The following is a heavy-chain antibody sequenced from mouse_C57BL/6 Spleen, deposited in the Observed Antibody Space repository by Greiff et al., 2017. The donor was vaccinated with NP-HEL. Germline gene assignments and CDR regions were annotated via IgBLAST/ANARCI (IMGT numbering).Heavy chain of an antibody. CDR1: GFTFSDYG. J-gene: IGHJ4*01. V-gene: IGHV5-17*01. CDR2: ISSGSSTI. Sequence: DVMLVESGGGLVKPGGSLKLSCAASGFTFSDYGMHWVRQAPEKGLEWVAYISSGSSTIYYADTVKGRFTISRDNAKNTLFLQMTSLRSEDTAMYYCARQGYGSSYDAMDYWGQGTSVTVSS. D-gene: IGHD1-1*01. CDR3: ARQGYGSSYDAMDY.